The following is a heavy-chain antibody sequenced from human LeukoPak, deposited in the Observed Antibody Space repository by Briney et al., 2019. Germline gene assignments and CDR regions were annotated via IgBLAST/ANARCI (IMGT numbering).Heavy chain of an antibody. Sequence: SETPSLTCAVYGGSFSGYYWSWIRQPPGKGLEWIGEINHSGSTNYNPSLKSRVTISVDTSKNQFSLKLSSVTAADTAVYYCARARYGSGNIDYWGQGTLDTVSS. CDR3: ARARYGSGNIDY. V-gene: IGHV4-34*01. D-gene: IGHD3-10*01. CDR2: INHSGST. J-gene: IGHJ4*02. CDR1: GGSFSGYY.